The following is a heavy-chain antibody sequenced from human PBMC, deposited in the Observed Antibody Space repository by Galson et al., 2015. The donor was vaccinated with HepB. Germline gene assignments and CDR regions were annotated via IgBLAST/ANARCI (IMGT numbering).Heavy chain of an antibody. CDR3: AKDEGEGDYYDSSGYYHPGLLFDY. CDR2: IWYDGSNK. J-gene: IGHJ4*02. CDR1: GFTFSSYG. V-gene: IGHV3-33*06. D-gene: IGHD3-22*01. Sequence: SLRLSCAASGFTFSSYGMHWVRQAPGKGLEWVAVIWYDGSNKYYADSVKGRFTISRDNSKNTLYLQMNSLRAEDTAVYYCAKDEGEGDYYDSSGYYHPGLLFDYWGQGTLVTVSS.